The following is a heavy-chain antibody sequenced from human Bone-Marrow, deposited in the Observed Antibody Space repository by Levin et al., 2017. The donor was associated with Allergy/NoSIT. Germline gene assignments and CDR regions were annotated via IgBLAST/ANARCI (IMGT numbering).Heavy chain of an antibody. D-gene: IGHD5-18*01. CDR3: ARDGYSYGGVYAFDI. CDR2: IKQDGSEK. CDR1: GFTFGDCW. J-gene: IGHJ3*02. V-gene: IGHV3-7*04. Sequence: GGSLRLSCAASGFTFGDCWMSWVRQAPGKGLEWVANIKQDGSEKYYVDSVKGRFTISRDNAKNSLYLQMNYLRAEDTAVYYCARDGYSYGGVYAFDIWGQGTMVIVSS.